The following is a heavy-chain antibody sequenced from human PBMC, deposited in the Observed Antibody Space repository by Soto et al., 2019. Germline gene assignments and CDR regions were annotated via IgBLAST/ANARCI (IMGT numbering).Heavy chain of an antibody. CDR2: IGADKGNT. Sequence: ASVKVSCKASGGTFSSYAISWVRQAPGQGLEWMGWIGADKGNTNYAQNLQGRVTMTTDTSTSTAYMELRRLRSDDTAVYFCARDRGSGLSSDWDKVKFDYWGQGTLVTVSS. CDR1: GGTFSSYA. V-gene: IGHV1-18*01. D-gene: IGHD1-26*01. CDR3: ARDRGSGLSSDWDKVKFDY. J-gene: IGHJ4*02.